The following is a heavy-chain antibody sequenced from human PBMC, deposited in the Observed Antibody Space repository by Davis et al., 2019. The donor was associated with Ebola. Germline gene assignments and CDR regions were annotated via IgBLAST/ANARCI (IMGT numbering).Heavy chain of an antibody. Sequence: GESLKISCAASGFTFSSYAMSWVRQAPGKGLEWLAVISYDGSNKYYADSVKGRFTISRDNAKNSLYLQMNSLRAEDTAVYYCAREDIVVVPAAIKIYYYYGMDVWGQGTTVTVTS. CDR3: AREDIVVVPAAIKIYYYYGMDV. J-gene: IGHJ6*02. D-gene: IGHD2-2*02. CDR2: ISYDGSNK. V-gene: IGHV3-30-3*01. CDR1: GFTFSSYA.